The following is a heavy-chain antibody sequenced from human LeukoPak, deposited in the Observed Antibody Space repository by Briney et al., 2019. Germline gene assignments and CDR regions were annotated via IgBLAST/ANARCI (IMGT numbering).Heavy chain of an antibody. CDR1: GFPFSNYA. J-gene: IGHJ4*02. V-gene: IGHV3-23*01. Sequence: GGSLRLSCAASGFPFSNYAMSWVRQAPGKGLEWVSVIGSNGDNIYYADSVKGRFTISRDNSKNTLYLAMNSLRAEDTAVYYYAKQDIVLVQPGISFKTEFDFWGQGTLVTVSS. D-gene: IGHD2-8*02. CDR3: AKQDIVLVQPGISFKTEFDF. CDR2: IGSNGDNI.